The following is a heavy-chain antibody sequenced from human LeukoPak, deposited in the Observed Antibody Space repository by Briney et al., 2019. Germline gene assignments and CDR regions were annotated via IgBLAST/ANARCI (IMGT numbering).Heavy chain of an antibody. V-gene: IGHV3-23*01. CDR2: ISGSGERT. Sequence: GGSLRLSCVTSGFMFSNYSMSWVRQAPGKGLEWVSIISGSGERTYYADSAKGRFAVSRDNSKNTLYLQMMSLRAEDTAVYYCVSQSYSGSDNYYFHYWGQGTLVTVSS. D-gene: IGHD1-26*01. J-gene: IGHJ4*02. CDR1: GFMFSNYS. CDR3: VSQSYSGSDNYYFHY.